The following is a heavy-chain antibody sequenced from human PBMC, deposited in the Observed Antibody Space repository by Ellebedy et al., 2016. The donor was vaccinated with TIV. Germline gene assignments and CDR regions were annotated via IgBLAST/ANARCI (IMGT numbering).Heavy chain of an antibody. CDR3: ARLGVKAAAGVGDY. D-gene: IGHD6-13*01. CDR2: ISYSGDVM. J-gene: IGHJ4*02. CDR1: GFTFSGYY. V-gene: IGHV3-11*01. Sequence: GESLKISCAASGFTFSGYYMSWFRQTPGKGPEWVSYISYSGDVMYYADSVKGRLTTSRDNAGNSLYLQMNRLRDEDTAVYYCARLGVKAAAGVGDYWGQGTLVIVSS.